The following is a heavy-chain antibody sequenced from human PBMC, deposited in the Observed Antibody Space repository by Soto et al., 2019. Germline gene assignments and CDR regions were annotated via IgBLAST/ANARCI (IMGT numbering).Heavy chain of an antibody. J-gene: IGHJ3*02. Sequence: ASVKVSCKASGYTFTSYGISWVRQAPGQGLEWMGWISAYNGNTNYAQKLQGRVTMTTDTSTSTAYMELRSLRSDDTAVYYCATEASSGYGDDAFDIWGQGTMVTVSS. D-gene: IGHD3-22*01. CDR2: ISAYNGNT. CDR1: GYTFTSYG. V-gene: IGHV1-18*01. CDR3: ATEASSGYGDDAFDI.